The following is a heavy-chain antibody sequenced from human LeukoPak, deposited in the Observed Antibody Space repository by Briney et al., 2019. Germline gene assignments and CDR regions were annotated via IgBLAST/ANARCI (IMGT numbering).Heavy chain of an antibody. J-gene: IGHJ4*02. Sequence: GGSLRLSCAASGFTFSSYAMSWVRQAPGKGLEWVSVISISGGSTNYADSVKGRFTISRDNSKNALCLHMNSLRAEDTAIYYCAKHYTGSSRPYDSWGQGTLVTVSS. CDR3: AKHYTGSSRPYDS. CDR1: GFTFSSYA. CDR2: ISISGGST. V-gene: IGHV3-23*01. D-gene: IGHD6-13*01.